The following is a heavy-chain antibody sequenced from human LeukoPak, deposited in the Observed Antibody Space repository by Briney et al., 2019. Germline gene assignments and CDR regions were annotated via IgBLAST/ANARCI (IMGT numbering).Heavy chain of an antibody. J-gene: IGHJ4*02. D-gene: IGHD5-12*01. CDR3: AKGMYSGYDLGDYYFDY. CDR2: ISWNSGSI. V-gene: IGHV3-9*03. CDR1: GFTFDDYA. Sequence: GGSLRLSCAASGFTFDDYAMHWVRQAPGKGLEWVSGISWNSGSIGYAVSVKGRFTISRDNAKNSLYLQMNGLRAEDMALYYCAKGMYSGYDLGDYYFDYWGQGTLVTVSS.